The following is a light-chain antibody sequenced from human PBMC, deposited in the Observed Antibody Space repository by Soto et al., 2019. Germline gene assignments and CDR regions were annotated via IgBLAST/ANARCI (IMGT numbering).Light chain of an antibody. CDR3: QQYGSSPMT. CDR1: QSVSSY. V-gene: IGKV3-11*01. J-gene: IGKJ5*01. Sequence: EIVLTQSPSTLSLSPGEGATLSCRASQSVSSYLAWYQQKPGQAPRLLIYDASNRATGIPARFSGSGSGTDFTLTISSLEPEDFAVYYCQQYGSSPMTFGQGTRLEI. CDR2: DAS.